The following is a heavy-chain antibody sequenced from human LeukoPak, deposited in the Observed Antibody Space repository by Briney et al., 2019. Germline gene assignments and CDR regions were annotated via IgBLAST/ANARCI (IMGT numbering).Heavy chain of an antibody. V-gene: IGHV1-18*01. Sequence: ASVKVSCKASGYTFTSYGISWVRQAPGQGLEWMGWISAYNGNTNYAQKLQGRVTMTTDTSTSTAYMELRSLRSDDTAVYYCARVRSDFGVVITFDYWGQGTLVTVSS. CDR3: ARVRSDFGVVITFDY. J-gene: IGHJ4*02. CDR2: ISAYNGNT. D-gene: IGHD3-3*01. CDR1: GYTFTSYG.